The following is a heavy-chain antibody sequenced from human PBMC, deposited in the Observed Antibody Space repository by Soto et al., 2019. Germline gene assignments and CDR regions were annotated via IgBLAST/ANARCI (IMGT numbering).Heavy chain of an antibody. CDR1: GFTFGRHW. CDR3: ARPKGAAYSALDI. D-gene: IGHD2-21*01. CDR2: VNPVATIK. V-gene: IGHV3-74*01. Sequence: EVQLVESGGGLVQPGGSLRLSCAASGFTFGRHWMHWIRQTPGEGLVSLLRVNPVATIKDYADAVRGRFTSSRDNAKSTLYLEMHSLTAEGTGVYYCARPKGAAYSALDIGGQGTKVTVSS. J-gene: IGHJ3*02.